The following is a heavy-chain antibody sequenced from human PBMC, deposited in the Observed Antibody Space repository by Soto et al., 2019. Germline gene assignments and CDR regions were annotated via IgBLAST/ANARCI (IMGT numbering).Heavy chain of an antibody. J-gene: IGHJ6*02. V-gene: IGHV5-51*01. CDR2: IYPGDSNP. D-gene: IGHD6-19*01. CDR1: GYSFTSYW. Sequence: PGESLKISCKGFGYSFTSYWIGWVRQMPGKGLEWMGIIYPGDSNPTYSPSFQGQVTISVDKSITTAYLQWSSLKASDSAMYYCARYTSGATSLGMDVWGQGTTVTASS. CDR3: ARYTSGATSLGMDV.